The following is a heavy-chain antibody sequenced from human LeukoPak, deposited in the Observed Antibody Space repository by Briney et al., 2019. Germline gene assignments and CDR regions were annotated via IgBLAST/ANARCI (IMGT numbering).Heavy chain of an antibody. Sequence: SETLSLTCAVYGGSFSGYYWSWIRQPPGKGLEWIGEINHSGSTNYNPSLKSRVTISVDTSKNQFSLKLSSVTAADTAMYYCARFTPRVRYYFDYWGQGTLVTVSS. V-gene: IGHV4-34*01. CDR3: ARFTPRVRYYFDY. D-gene: IGHD2-15*01. CDR2: INHSGST. CDR1: GGSFSGYY. J-gene: IGHJ4*02.